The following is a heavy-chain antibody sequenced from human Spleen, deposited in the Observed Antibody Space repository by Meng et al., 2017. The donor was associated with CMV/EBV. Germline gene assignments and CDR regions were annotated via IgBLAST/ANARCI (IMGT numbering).Heavy chain of an antibody. CDR3: ARGPRTRFGERFDY. CDR2: INHSGST. Sequence: GQLQEWGAGLLQPSETLSLTCAVYGGSFSGYYWSWIRQPPGKGLEWIGEINHSGSTNYNPSLKSRVTISVDTSKNQFSLKLSSVTAADTAVYYCARGPRTRFGERFDYWGQGTLVTVSS. D-gene: IGHD3-10*02. J-gene: IGHJ4*02. CDR1: GGSFSGYY. V-gene: IGHV4-34*01.